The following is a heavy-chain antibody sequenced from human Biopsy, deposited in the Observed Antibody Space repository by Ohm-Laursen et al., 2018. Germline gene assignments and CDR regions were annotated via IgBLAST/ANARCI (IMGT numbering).Heavy chain of an antibody. Sequence: GASVKVSCKPSGYTFTAFSVHWLRQAPGQGLEWMGWINPKSGDTDYPQIFQGRVSMTRDTSISTAYMDLSRLRSDDTAVYYCARGRRHCSGTCSRWYFDLWGRGTLVTVSS. V-gene: IGHV1-2*02. J-gene: IGHJ2*01. CDR3: ARGRRHCSGTCSRWYFDL. CDR2: INPKSGDT. D-gene: IGHD2-2*01. CDR1: GYTFTAFS.